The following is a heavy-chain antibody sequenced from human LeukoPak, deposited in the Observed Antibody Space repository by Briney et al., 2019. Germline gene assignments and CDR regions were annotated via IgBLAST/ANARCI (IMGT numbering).Heavy chain of an antibody. J-gene: IGHJ6*03. Sequence: GGSLRLSCAISGLTHHDYAMTWVRQAPGKGLEWVSTIVGDSSKTYYADSVKGWFTISRDNSNYMLFLHMNSLRAEDTAIYYCAKQPYNYYYLDVWGKGTTVTVSS. CDR2: IVGDSSKT. CDR3: AKQPYNYYYLDV. D-gene: IGHD2-2*02. CDR1: GLTHHDYA. V-gene: IGHV3-23*01.